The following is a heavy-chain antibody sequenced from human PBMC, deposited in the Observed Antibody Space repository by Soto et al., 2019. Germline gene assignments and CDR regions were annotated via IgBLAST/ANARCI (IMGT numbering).Heavy chain of an antibody. CDR2: IFPVSGTS. Sequence: VQLVQSGAEVRRPGSSVKVSCQASGGTFSNFAFSWVRLAPGQGLQWMGGIFPVSGTSNIAQSLQGRVTITEDETTSTIYMELRSLRSDDTAIYYCARSTWGTYRYPGDYYYGMDVWGQGTSVTVSS. CDR3: ARSTWGTYRYPGDYYYGMDV. V-gene: IGHV1-69*01. D-gene: IGHD3-16*02. CDR1: GGTFSNFA. J-gene: IGHJ6*02.